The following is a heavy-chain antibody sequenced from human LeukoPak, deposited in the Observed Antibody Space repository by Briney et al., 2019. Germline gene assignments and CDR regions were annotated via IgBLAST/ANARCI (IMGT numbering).Heavy chain of an antibody. J-gene: IGHJ4*02. V-gene: IGHV4-39*01. Sequence: SETLSLTCTVSGGSISSGSYHWGWIRQPPGKGLEWIGSIYYAGITYYNPSLKSRVTISVDTSKNQFSLKLSSATAADTAVYYCASLYSSGWYGNYWGQGTLVTVSS. CDR2: IYYAGIT. CDR3: ASLYSSGWYGNY. D-gene: IGHD6-19*01. CDR1: GGSISSGSYH.